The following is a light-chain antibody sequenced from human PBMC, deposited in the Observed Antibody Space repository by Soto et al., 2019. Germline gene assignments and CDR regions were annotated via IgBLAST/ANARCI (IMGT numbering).Light chain of an antibody. J-gene: IGKJ2*01. CDR3: QQASSYPHT. CDR2: AAS. CDR1: QDIDKW. Sequence: DIQMTQSPSSVSAPVGDRVTISCRASQDIDKWLAWYQQKPGKAPKLLISAASTLQSGVPSRFSGSGSGTEFTLPIQSLQPDDIATYYCQQASSYPHTFGQGTKLEIK. V-gene: IGKV1-12*01.